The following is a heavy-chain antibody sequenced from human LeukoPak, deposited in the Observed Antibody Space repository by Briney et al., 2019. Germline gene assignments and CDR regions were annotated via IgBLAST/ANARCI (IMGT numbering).Heavy chain of an antibody. CDR2: ISSSSSYI. CDR3: ARDLRDDYYDTSGYYYYMDV. Sequence: GGSLRLSCAVSGFTFSSYSMNWVRQAPGKGLEWVSFISSSSSYIYYADSVKGRFTISRDNAKNSLYLQMNSLRAEDTAVYYCARDLRDDYYDTSGYYYYMDVWGKGTTVTISS. V-gene: IGHV3-21*01. J-gene: IGHJ6*03. CDR1: GFTFSSYS. D-gene: IGHD3-22*01.